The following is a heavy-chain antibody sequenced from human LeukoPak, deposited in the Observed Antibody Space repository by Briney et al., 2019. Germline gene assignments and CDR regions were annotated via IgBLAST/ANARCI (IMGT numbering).Heavy chain of an antibody. Sequence: PGGSLRLSCVASGFTFRSYGMSWVRQAPGKGLEWASSLSSGDSTYYADSVKGRFTISRDNAKNSLYLQMNSLRAEDTAVYYCAELGITMIGGVWGKGTTVTISS. V-gene: IGHV3-23*01. CDR1: GFTFRSYG. D-gene: IGHD3-10*02. J-gene: IGHJ6*04. CDR2: LSSGDST. CDR3: AELGITMIGGV.